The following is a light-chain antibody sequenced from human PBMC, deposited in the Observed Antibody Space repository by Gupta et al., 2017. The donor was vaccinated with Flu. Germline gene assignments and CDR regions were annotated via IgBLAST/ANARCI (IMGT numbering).Light chain of an antibody. V-gene: IGKV1-17*01. CDR2: GAS. Sequence: PSSLSASVGDRVTITCRASQGIRSDLGWFQQKPGKAPKRLIYGASTLQYGVPSRFSGSGSGTEFTLTISSLQPEDFATYYCRQEDDYPRTFGQGTKVEIK. CDR1: QGIRSD. CDR3: RQEDDYPRT. J-gene: IGKJ1*01.